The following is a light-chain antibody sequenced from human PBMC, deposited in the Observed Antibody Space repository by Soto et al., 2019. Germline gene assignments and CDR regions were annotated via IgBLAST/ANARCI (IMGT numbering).Light chain of an antibody. J-gene: IGLJ1*01. CDR3: CSYAGIYTLYV. V-gene: IGLV2-11*01. Sequence: QSVLTQPRSVSGSPGQSVTISCTGTSSDVGGYNFVSWYQHHPCKAPKLLLYDVSERPSGVPDRFSGSKSGNTASLTISGLQAEDEADYYCCSYAGIYTLYVFGTGTKLTVL. CDR2: DVS. CDR1: SSDVGGYNF.